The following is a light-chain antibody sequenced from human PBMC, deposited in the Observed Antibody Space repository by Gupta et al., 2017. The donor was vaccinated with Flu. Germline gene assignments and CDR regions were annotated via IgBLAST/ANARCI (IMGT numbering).Light chain of an antibody. CDR1: QSVNSN. CDR2: GAS. V-gene: IGKV3-15*01. CDR3: QQYYDWPLA. Sequence: VMTQSPATLSVSPGERAALSCRTSQSVNSNLAWYQQKPGQAPRLLIHGASTRAIGIPDRFSGSGFGTEFTLTISSLQSEDFAVYYCQQYYDWPLAFGGGTKVGT. J-gene: IGKJ4*01.